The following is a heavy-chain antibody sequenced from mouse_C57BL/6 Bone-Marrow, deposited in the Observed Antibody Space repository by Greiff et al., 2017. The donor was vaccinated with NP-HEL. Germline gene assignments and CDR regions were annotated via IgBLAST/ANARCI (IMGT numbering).Heavy chain of an antibody. Sequence: EVMLVESGGDLVKPGGSLKLSCAASGFTFSSYGMSWVRQTPDKRLEWVATISSGGSYTYYPDSVKGRFTISRDNAKNTLYLKMSSLKSEDTAMYYCASHYGNFLAWFAYWGQGTLVTVSA. CDR3: ASHYGNFLAWFAY. D-gene: IGHD2-1*01. J-gene: IGHJ3*01. CDR2: ISSGGSYT. V-gene: IGHV5-6*01. CDR1: GFTFSSYG.